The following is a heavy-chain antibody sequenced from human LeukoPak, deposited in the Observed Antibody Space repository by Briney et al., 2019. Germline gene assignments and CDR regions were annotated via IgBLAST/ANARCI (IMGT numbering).Heavy chain of an antibody. CDR1: GFTFSSYW. CDR2: IKEDGSEK. V-gene: IGHV3-7*01. J-gene: IGHJ4*02. CDR3: ARGQYGGHLDY. Sequence: PGGSLRLSCAVSGFTFSSYWMSWVRQAPGNGPEWVANIKEDGSEKNYVDSVKGRFTISRDSAKNSLYLQMNSLRAEDTAVYYCARGQYGGHLDYWGQGPLVSVPS. D-gene: IGHD4-23*01.